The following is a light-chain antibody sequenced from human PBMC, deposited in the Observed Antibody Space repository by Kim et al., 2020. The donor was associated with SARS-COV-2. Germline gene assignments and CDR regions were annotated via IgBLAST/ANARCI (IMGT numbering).Light chain of an antibody. J-gene: IGLJ3*02. V-gene: IGLV2-14*03. CDR2: NVS. CDR1: GSDVGGYNY. Sequence: QSITSSRTGTGSDVGGYNYVSGYKQNPGKAPKIMIYNVSNRPSGVSNRDSGTKSGNTASLTIYGLQAEDEADYYCSSYTSSSTWVFGGGTKLTVL. CDR3: SSYTSSSTWV.